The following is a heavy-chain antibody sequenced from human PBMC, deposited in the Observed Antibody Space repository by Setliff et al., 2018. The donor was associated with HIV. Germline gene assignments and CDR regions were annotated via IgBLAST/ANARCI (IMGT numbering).Heavy chain of an antibody. CDR3: AREWLQHTGDDAFDV. D-gene: IGHD5-12*01. V-gene: IGHV4-39*07. J-gene: IGHJ3*01. CDR2: IYFRGSA. Sequence: KPSETLSLTCTVSGGSISSKDHYWGWIWQSPGKGLEWIATIYFRGSAYYNPSLRSRVTISVDTSKNQFSLKLSSVTAADTAVYYCAREWLQHTGDDAFDVWGQGTMVTVS. CDR1: GGSISSKDHY.